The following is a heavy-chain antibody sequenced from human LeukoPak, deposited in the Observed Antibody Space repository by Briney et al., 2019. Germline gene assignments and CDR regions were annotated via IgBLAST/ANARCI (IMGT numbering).Heavy chain of an antibody. V-gene: IGHV4-34*01. J-gene: IGHJ5*02. D-gene: IGHD6-13*01. CDR3: ARGGRGAAAERSGRSRWFDP. CDR2: INHSGST. CDR1: GGSFSGYY. Sequence: PSETLSLTCAVYGGSFSGYYWSWIRQPPGKGLEWVGEINHSGSTNYNPSLKSRVTISVDTSKNQFSLKLSSVTAADTAVYYCARGGRGAAAERSGRSRWFDPWGQGTLVTVSS.